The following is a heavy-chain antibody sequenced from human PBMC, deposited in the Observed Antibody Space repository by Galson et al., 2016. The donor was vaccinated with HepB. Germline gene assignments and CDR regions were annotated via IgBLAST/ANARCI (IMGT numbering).Heavy chain of an antibody. CDR1: GFAFSNAW. J-gene: IGHJ4*02. D-gene: IGHD6-13*01. Sequence: SLRLSCAASGFAFSNAWMTWVRQAPGRRPVWVSRINGDGSLTGYADSVKGRFTVSRDNAKNTLYLQMNSLRAEDTAVYYCARPIAEIGFYPFDYWGQGALVTVSS. CDR3: ARPIAEIGFYPFDY. CDR2: INGDGSLT. V-gene: IGHV3-74*01.